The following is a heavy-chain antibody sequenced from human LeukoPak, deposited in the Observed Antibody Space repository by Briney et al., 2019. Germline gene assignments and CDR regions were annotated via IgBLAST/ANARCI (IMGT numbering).Heavy chain of an antibody. CDR1: GGSISSSSYY. CDR2: IYYSGST. CDR3: ARFSYSSSDFDY. D-gene: IGHD6-6*01. J-gene: IGHJ4*02. V-gene: IGHV4-39*07. Sequence: PSETLSLTCTVSGGSISSSSYYWGWIRQPPGKGLEWIGSIYYSGSTYYNPSLKSRVTISIDTPNNQFSLKLSSVTAADTAVYYCARFSYSSSDFDYWGQGTLVTVSS.